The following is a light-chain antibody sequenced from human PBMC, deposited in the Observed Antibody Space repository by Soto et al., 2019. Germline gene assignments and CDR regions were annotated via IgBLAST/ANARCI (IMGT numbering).Light chain of an antibody. CDR2: GAS. CDR3: QQYGSSPTT. J-gene: IGKJ1*01. CDR1: QHVSNNY. V-gene: IGKV3-20*01. Sequence: EIVLTQSPGTLSLSPGERATLSCRASQHVSNNYLAWYQQKPGQAPRLLIYGASSRATGIPDRFSGSGSGTDFTFTIRKLEPEDFAVYYCQQYGSSPTTFGQGTKVDIK.